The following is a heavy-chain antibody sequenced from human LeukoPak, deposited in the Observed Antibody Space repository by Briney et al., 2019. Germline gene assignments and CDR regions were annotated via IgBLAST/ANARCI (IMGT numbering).Heavy chain of an antibody. CDR2: ISNSGNT. V-gene: IGHV4-59*01. J-gene: IGHJ3*02. Sequence: SETLSLTCTVSGGSISRYYWNWIRQSPGKGLEWIGYISNSGNTNYNPSLTTRVSMSVDTSKNQFSLRLTSVTAADTAVYYCALGSGRYGDAFDIWGQGTMVTVSS. D-gene: IGHD3-10*02. CDR1: GGSISRYY. CDR3: ALGSGRYGDAFDI.